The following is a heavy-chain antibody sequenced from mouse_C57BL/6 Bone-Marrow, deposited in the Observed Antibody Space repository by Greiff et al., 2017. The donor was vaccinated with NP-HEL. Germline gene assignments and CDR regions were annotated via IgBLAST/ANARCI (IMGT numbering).Heavy chain of an antibody. CDR1: GYTFTSYW. CDR2: IDPTSGGT. D-gene: IGHD1-1*01. J-gene: IGHJ1*03. CDR3: ARYYYGSMGWYFDV. Sequence: QVQLQQPGADLVKPGASVKLSCKASGYTFTSYWMHWVKQRPGRGLEWIGRIDPTSGGTKFNEKFKTKATLTVDKPSSTAYMQLSSLTSEDAAVYDCARYYYGSMGWYFDVWGTGTTVTVSA. V-gene: IGHV1-72*01.